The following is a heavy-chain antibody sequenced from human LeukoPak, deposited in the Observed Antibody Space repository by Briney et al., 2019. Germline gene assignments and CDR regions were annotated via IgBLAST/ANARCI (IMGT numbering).Heavy chain of an antibody. D-gene: IGHD2-15*01. CDR3: ARVVASTSIDS. V-gene: IGHV4-39*07. J-gene: IGHJ4*02. CDR2: IYYTGST. CDR1: GGSISSSSYY. Sequence: SETLSLTCTVSGGSISSSSYYWGWIRQPPGKGLEWIGCIYYTGSTYYNPSLKSRVTISVDPSKNRFSLKLTSVTAADTAVYYCARVVASTSIDSWGQGTLVTVSS.